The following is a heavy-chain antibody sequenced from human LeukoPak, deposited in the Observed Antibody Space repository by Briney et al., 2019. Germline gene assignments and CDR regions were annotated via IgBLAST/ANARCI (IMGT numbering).Heavy chain of an antibody. D-gene: IGHD3-10*01. CDR3: ARGSLSSGSHYGDY. V-gene: IGHV3-21*06. Sequence: GGSLRLSCAASGFTFSTYTMTWVRQVPGRGLEWVSSISSGSHYIYYADSVKGRFTISRDNAKHLLDLQMRSLRAEDTAVYYCARGSLSSGSHYGDYWGQGTLLTVSS. CDR1: GFTFSTYT. CDR2: ISSGSHYI. J-gene: IGHJ4*02.